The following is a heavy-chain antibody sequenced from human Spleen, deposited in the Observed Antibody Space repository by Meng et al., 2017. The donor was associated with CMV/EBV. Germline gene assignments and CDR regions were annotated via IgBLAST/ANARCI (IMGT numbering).Heavy chain of an antibody. V-gene: IGHV1-69*05. CDR1: GYTFMTYD. CDR3: AKDLEIVVVPAAMDFDY. J-gene: IGHJ4*02. D-gene: IGHD2-2*03. Sequence: SVKVSCKASGYTFMTYDINWVRQAPGQGLEWMGGIIPIFGTANYAQKFQGRVTITTDESTSTAYMELSSLRSEDTAVYYCAKDLEIVVVPAAMDFDYWGQGTLVTVSS. CDR2: IIPIFGTA.